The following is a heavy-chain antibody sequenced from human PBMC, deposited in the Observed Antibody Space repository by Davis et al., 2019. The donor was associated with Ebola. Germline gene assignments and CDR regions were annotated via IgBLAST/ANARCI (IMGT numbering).Heavy chain of an antibody. V-gene: IGHV4-59*01. CDR3: ARVWAGYSGSDY. D-gene: IGHD3/OR15-3a*01. CDR1: GGSISSYY. Sequence: MPSETLSLTCTVSGGSISSYYWSWIRQPPGKGLEWIGYIYYSGSTNYNPSLKSRVTISVDTSKNQFSLKLSSETAADTAVYYCARVWAGYSGSDYWGQGTLVTVSS. J-gene: IGHJ4*02. CDR2: IYYSGST.